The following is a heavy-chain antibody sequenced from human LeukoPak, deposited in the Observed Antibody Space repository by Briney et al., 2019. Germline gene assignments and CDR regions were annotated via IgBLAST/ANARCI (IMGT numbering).Heavy chain of an antibody. J-gene: IGHJ5*01. V-gene: IGHV4-59*08. CDR2: IYYSGST. D-gene: IGHD6-13*01. CDR3: ARQSRATGTLDS. CDR1: GGYISSHY. Sequence: SETLSLTCTVCGGYISSHYWSWIRQPPGKGLEWIGYIYYSGSTNYNPSLKSRVTISLDTSKNQFSLKLSSVTAADTAVYYCARQSRATGTLDSWGQGTLVTVSS.